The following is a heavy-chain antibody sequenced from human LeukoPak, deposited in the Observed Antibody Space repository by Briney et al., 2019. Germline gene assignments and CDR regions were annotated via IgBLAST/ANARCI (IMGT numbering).Heavy chain of an antibody. Sequence: SETLSLTSAVYGGSFSGYYGSWIRQPPGKGLEWIGEINHSGSTNYNPSLKSRVTISVDTSKNQFSLKLSSVTAADTAVYYCARVPYYGSGSYYNPYYYYGMDVWGQGTTVTVSS. J-gene: IGHJ6*02. CDR1: GGSFSGYY. CDR3: ARVPYYGSGSYYNPYYYYGMDV. V-gene: IGHV4-34*01. D-gene: IGHD3-10*01. CDR2: INHSGST.